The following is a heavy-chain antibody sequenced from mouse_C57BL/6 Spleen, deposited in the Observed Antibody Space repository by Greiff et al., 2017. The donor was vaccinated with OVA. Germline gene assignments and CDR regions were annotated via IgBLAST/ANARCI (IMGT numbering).Heavy chain of an antibody. D-gene: IGHD2-2*01. CDR3: ARGYGYDAHFDY. CDR2: ISNGGGST. Sequence: EVKLVESGGGLVQPGGSLKLSCAASGFTFSDYYMYWVRQTPEKRLEWVAYISNGGGSTYYPATVKGRFTISRDNAKNTLYLQMSRLKSEDTAMYYCARGYGYDAHFDYWGQGTTLTVSS. V-gene: IGHV5-12*01. J-gene: IGHJ2*01. CDR1: GFTFSDYY.